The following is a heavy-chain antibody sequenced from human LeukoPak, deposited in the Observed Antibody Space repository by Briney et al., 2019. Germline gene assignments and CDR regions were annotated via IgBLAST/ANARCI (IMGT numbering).Heavy chain of an antibody. CDR1: GGSISSYY. Sequence: SETLSLTCTVSGGSISSYYWSWIRQPAGKGLEWIGRIYTSGSTNYNRSLKSRVTMSVDTSKNQFSLKLSSVTAADTAVYYCARDLRRSVVAGTYYYYYGMDVWGQGTTVTVSS. CDR2: IYTSGST. J-gene: IGHJ6*02. CDR3: ARDLRRSVVAGTYYYYYGMDV. V-gene: IGHV4-4*07. D-gene: IGHD6-19*01.